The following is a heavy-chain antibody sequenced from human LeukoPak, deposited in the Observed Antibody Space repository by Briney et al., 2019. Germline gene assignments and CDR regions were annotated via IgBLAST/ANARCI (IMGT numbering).Heavy chain of an antibody. J-gene: IGHJ4*02. CDR2: IYYSGST. V-gene: IGHV4-59*12. CDR1: GGSISSSY. Sequence: PSETLSLTCTVSGGSISSSYWSWIRQPPGKGLEWIGYIYYSGSTYYNPSLKSRVTISVDTSKNQFSLKLSSVTAADTAVYYCASVTRGYSGYDYGIDYWGQGTLVTVSS. CDR3: ASVTRGYSGYDYGIDY. D-gene: IGHD5-12*01.